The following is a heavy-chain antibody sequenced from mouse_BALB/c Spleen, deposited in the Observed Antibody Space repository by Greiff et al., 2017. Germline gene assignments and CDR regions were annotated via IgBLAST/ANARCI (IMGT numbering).Heavy chain of an antibody. V-gene: IGHV1-7*01. CDR2: INPSTGYT. CDR3: ARRGNSHYYAMDY. D-gene: IGHD2-1*01. J-gene: IGHJ4*01. CDR1: GYTFTSYW. Sequence: VQLQQSGAELAKPGASVKMSCKASGYTFTSYWMHWVKQRLGQGLEWIGYINPSTGYTEYNQKFKDKATLTADKSSSTAYMQLSSLTSEDSAVYYCARRGNSHYYAMDYWGQGTSVTVSS.